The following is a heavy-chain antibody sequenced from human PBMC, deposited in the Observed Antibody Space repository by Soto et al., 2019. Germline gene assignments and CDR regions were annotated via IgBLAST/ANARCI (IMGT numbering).Heavy chain of an antibody. CDR3: ARGLATLPVFAFDV. CDR1: GFSFSTSGVG. Sequence: SGPTLVNPTQTLTLTCSFSGFSFSTSGVGVGWVRQPPGEALEWLALIYWSGDEHYRPSLKSRLTITKDTSKNQVVLIMTNMDPVDTATYYCARGLATLPVFAFDVWGQGTTVTVSS. D-gene: IGHD6-6*01. J-gene: IGHJ3*01. CDR2: IYWSGDE. V-gene: IGHV2-5*01.